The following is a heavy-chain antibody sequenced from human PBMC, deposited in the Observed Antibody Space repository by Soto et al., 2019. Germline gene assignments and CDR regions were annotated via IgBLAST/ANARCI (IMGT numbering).Heavy chain of an antibody. J-gene: IGHJ4*02. Sequence: KPGGSLRLSXAASGFTFSSYSMNWVRQAPGEGLEWVSSISSSSSYIYYADSVKGRFTISRDNAKNSLYLQMNSLRAEDTAVYYCARGPSGIYSSSWFDYWGQGTLVTVSS. V-gene: IGHV3-21*01. CDR1: GFTFSSYS. D-gene: IGHD6-13*01. CDR3: ARGPSGIYSSSWFDY. CDR2: ISSSSSYI.